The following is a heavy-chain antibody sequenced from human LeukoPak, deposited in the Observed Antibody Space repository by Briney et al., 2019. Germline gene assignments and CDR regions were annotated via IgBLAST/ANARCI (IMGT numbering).Heavy chain of an antibody. D-gene: IGHD3-3*01. V-gene: IGHV3-23*01. CDR1: GFTFSNYA. CDR2: ISGNGGNT. J-gene: IGHJ4*02. Sequence: PGGSLRLSCAASGFTFSNYAMSWVRQAPGKGLEWVSAISGNGGNTFYADSVKGRFTITRDNSQNTLYVQMNSLGAEDTAVYYCAKGSRFGVVIIPYFDYWGQGTLVTVSS. CDR3: AKGSRFGVVIIPYFDY.